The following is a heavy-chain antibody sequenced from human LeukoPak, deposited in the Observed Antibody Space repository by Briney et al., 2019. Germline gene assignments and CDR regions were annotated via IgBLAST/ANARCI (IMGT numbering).Heavy chain of an antibody. CDR1: GFTFSSYA. D-gene: IGHD2-15*01. J-gene: IGHJ3*02. Sequence: GGSLRLSCAASGFTFSSYAMSWVRQAPGKGLEWVANIKQDGSEKYYVDSVKGRFTISRDNAKNSLYLQMNSLRAEDTAVYYCASVSLLGAFDIWGQGTMVTVSS. CDR2: IKQDGSEK. CDR3: ASVSLLGAFDI. V-gene: IGHV3-7*01.